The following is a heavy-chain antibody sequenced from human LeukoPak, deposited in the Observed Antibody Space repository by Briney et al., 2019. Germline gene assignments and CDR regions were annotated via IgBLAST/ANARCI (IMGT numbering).Heavy chain of an antibody. V-gene: IGHV3-30*02. Sequence: GGSLRLSCAASGFTFSSYGMHWVRQAPGKGLEWVAFIRYDGSNKYYADSVKGRFTISRDNSKNTLYLQMNSLRAEDTAVYYCAKEGNYGYYVENYFDYWGQGTLVTVSS. J-gene: IGHJ4*02. CDR2: IRYDGSNK. CDR3: AKEGNYGYYVENYFDY. CDR1: GFTFSSYG. D-gene: IGHD4-17*01.